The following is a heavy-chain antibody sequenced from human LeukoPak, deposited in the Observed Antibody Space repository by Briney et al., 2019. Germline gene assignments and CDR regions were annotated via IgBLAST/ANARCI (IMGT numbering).Heavy chain of an antibody. J-gene: IGHJ3*02. CDR1: GFTFSSYW. D-gene: IGHD1-1*01. V-gene: IGHV3-23*01. CDR3: AKIRDDRTTDAFDI. Sequence: PGGSLRLSCAASGFTFSSYWMSWVRQAPGKGLEWVSTISDNGGSTYYPDSVKGRFTISRDNSKNTLYLQMNSLRAEDTAVYYCAKIRDDRTTDAFDIWGQGTMVTVSS. CDR2: ISDNGGST.